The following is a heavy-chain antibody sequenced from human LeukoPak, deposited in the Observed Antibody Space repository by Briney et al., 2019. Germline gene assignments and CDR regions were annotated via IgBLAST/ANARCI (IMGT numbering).Heavy chain of an antibody. Sequence: ASVKVSCKASGCTFSSHGISWVRQAPGQGLEWMGWISPFYGTTDYAQKLQGRVTMTTDTSTSTVYMELNSLRSDDTAVYYCAREVLLWIGELAPFGYFDYWGQGTLVTVSS. CDR2: ISPFYGTT. CDR1: GCTFSSHG. J-gene: IGHJ4*02. V-gene: IGHV1-18*04. CDR3: AREVLLWIGELAPFGYFDY. D-gene: IGHD3-10*01.